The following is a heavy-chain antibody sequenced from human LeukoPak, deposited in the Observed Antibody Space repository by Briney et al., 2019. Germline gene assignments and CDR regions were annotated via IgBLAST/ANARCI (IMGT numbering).Heavy chain of an antibody. CDR1: GLTVSSNY. D-gene: IGHD1-1*01. CDR2: IYSGGST. V-gene: IGHV3-66*01. CDR3: ARWANSVDY. Sequence: GGSLRLSCAVSGLTVSSNYMSWVRQAPGKGLEWVSIIYSGGSTYYADSVKGRFIISRDNSKNTLYLQMNSLRAEDTAVYYCARWANSVDYWGQGTLVTVSS. J-gene: IGHJ4*02.